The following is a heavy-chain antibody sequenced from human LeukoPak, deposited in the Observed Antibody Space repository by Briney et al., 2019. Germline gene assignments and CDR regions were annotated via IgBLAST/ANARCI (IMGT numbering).Heavy chain of an antibody. CDR1: GGSMSSSNW. J-gene: IGHJ4*02. CDR2: TRNKANSYII. CDR3: TRVNIRTGERYFDY. Sequence: GTLSLTCDVSGGSMSSSNWWSWVRQPPGKGLEWVGRTRNKANSYIIEYAASVQGRFTISRDDSKNSVYLQLNSLKTEDTAFYYCTRVNIRTGERYFDYWGQGTLVTVSS. V-gene: IGHV3-72*01. D-gene: IGHD7-27*01.